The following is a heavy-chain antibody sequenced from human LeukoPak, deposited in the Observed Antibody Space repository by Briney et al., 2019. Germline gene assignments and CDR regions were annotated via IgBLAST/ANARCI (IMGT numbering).Heavy chain of an antibody. CDR3: AGYDHSNYLAY. Sequence: SETLSLTCTVSGVSNSSNYWSWIRQPPGKGLEWNGLEWIGYIHANGDTKYNPSLNSRVTISLDSSRSQLSLNLRSLTAADTALYFCAGYDHSNYLAYWGQRILVTFSS. V-gene: IGHV4-4*08. CDR2: IHANGDT. J-gene: IGHJ4*02. D-gene: IGHD4-11*01. CDR1: GVSNSSNY.